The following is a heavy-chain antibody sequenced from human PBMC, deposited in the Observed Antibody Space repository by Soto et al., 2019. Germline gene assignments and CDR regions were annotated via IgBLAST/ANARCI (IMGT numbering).Heavy chain of an antibody. J-gene: IGHJ6*02. Sequence: GGSLRLSCAASRFTFSNAWMSWVRQAPGKGLEWVGRIKSKTDGGTTDYAAPEKDRFTISRDDSKNTLYLQMNSLKTEDTAVYYCTTLGYCSSTSCYYYYYGMDVWGQGTTVTVSS. CDR3: TTLGYCSSTSCYYYYYGMDV. CDR1: RFTFSNAW. D-gene: IGHD2-2*01. V-gene: IGHV3-15*01. CDR2: IKSKTDGGTT.